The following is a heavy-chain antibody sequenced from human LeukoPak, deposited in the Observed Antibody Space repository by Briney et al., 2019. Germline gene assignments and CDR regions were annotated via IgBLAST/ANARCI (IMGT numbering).Heavy chain of an antibody. V-gene: IGHV1-18*01. CDR2: ISADNGNT. J-gene: IGHJ6*02. Sequence: ASVNVSCKASGYTFINYGIIWVRQAPGQGLEWMGWISADNGNTNYAQKLQDRVTMTTNTSTSTAYMELRSLRSDDTALYYCARVIPQGPHYYHGMDVWGQGTTVTVSS. D-gene: IGHD3-16*01. CDR1: GYTFINYG. CDR3: ARVIPQGPHYYHGMDV.